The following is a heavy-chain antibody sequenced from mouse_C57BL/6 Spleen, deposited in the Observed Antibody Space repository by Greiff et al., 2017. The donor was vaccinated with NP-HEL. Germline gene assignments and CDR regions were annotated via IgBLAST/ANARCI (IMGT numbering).Heavy chain of an antibody. CDR1: GYTFTSYD. CDR2: IYPRDGST. CDR3: ARRRYFDY. V-gene: IGHV1-85*01. J-gene: IGHJ2*01. Sequence: VKLQESGPELVKPGASVKLSCKASGYTFTSYDINWVKQRPGQGLEWIGWIYPRDGSTKYNEKFKGKATLTVDTSSSTAYMELHSLTSEDSAVYFCARRRYFDYWGQGTTLTVSS.